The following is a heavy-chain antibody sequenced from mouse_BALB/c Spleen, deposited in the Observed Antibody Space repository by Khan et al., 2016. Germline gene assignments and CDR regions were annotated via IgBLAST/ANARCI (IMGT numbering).Heavy chain of an antibody. J-gene: IGHJ4*01. D-gene: IGHD2-1*01. Sequence: QVQLKESGAELVRPGTSVKMSCKAAGYNFTNYWIGWVKQRPGHGLEWIGDIYPGGDYTEYNEKFKGKATLTADTSSTKVYMQFSSLTSEDSAIYYCARRGGNYYYSMDYWGQGTSVTVSS. CDR3: ARRGGNYYYSMDY. CDR2: IYPGGDYT. CDR1: GYNFTNYW. V-gene: IGHV1-63*02.